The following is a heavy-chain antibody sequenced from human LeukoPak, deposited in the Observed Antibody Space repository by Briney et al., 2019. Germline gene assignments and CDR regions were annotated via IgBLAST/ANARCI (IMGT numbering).Heavy chain of an antibody. CDR1: GFTFNNYA. CDR2: ISGGGETT. D-gene: IGHD4-17*01. V-gene: IGHV3-23*01. CDR3: ARDYADYVGYFFFDY. J-gene: IGHJ4*02. Sequence: GGSLRLSCAASGFTFNNYAMNWVRHAPGKGLEWLSSISGGGETTYYAHSAKGRFTIPRDNSQNTLYLQMNSLRAEDRSVYYCARDYADYVGYFFFDYWGQGTLVTVSS.